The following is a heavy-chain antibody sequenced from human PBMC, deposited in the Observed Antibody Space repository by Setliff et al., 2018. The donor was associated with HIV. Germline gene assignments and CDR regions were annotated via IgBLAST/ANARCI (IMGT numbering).Heavy chain of an antibody. CDR1: GGSFSGYY. CDR2: INHSGIT. J-gene: IGHJ6*03. D-gene: IGHD3-10*01. V-gene: IGHV4-34*01. Sequence: PSETLSLTCTVYGGSFSGYYWSWIRQPPGKGLEWMGEINHSGITNDNPSLKSRVTISVDTSKNQFSLKLRSVTAADTAVYYCARVTITTVRGVGYFYYFYMDVWGKGTRSPSP. CDR3: ARVTITTVRGVGYFYYFYMDV.